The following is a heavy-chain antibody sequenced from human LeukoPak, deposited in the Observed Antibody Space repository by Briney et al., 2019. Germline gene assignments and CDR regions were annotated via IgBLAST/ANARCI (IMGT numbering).Heavy chain of an antibody. CDR1: GFTFSSYA. V-gene: IGHV3-23*01. CDR3: AKGLGLTAIPLWVAFDI. Sequence: GGSLRLSCAASGFTFSSYAMSWVRQAPGKGLEWVSAISGRGGSTYYADSVKGRFTISRDNSKNTLYLQMNSLRAEDTAVYYCAKGLGLTAIPLWVAFDIWGQGTMVTVSS. D-gene: IGHD2-21*02. CDR2: ISGRGGST. J-gene: IGHJ3*02.